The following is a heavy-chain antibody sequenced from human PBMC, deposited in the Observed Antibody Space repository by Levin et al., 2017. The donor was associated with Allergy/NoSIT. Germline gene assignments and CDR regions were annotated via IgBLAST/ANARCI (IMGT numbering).Heavy chain of an antibody. CDR2: INHSGST. J-gene: IGHJ5*02. CDR1: GGSFSGYY. CDR3: ATSLSTTGTTIP. Sequence: SETLSLTCAVYGGSFSGYYWSWIRQPPGKGLEWIGEINHSGSTNYNPSLKSRVTISVDTSKNQFSLKLSSVTAADTAVYYCATSLSTTGTTIPWGQGTLVTVSS. D-gene: IGHD1-1*01. V-gene: IGHV4-34*01.